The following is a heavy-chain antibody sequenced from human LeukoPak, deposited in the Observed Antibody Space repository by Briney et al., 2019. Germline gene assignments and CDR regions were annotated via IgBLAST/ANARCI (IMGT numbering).Heavy chain of an antibody. J-gene: IGHJ4*02. CDR3: ARRGDGYNYFDY. CDR1: GGSISSGGYY. D-gene: IGHD5-24*01. CDR2: IYYSGST. Sequence: SETLSLTCTVSGGSISSGGYYWSWIRQHPGKGLEWIEYIYYSGSTYYNPSLKSRVTISVDTSKNQFSLKLSSVTAADTAVYYCARRGDGYNYFDYWGQGTLVTVSS. V-gene: IGHV4-31*03.